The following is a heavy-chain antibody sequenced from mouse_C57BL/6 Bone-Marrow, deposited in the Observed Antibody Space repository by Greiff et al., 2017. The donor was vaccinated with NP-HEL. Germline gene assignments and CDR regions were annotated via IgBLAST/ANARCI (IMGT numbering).Heavy chain of an antibody. V-gene: IGHV7-1*01. Sequence: EVNVVESGGGLVQAGRSLRLSCATSGFTFSDFYMEWVRQAPGKGLEWIAASRNKANDYTTEYSASVKGRFSVSTDTSNSILYLQMNALRAENTAIYYCARDAPTGRDYAMDYWGQGTSVTVSS. CDR3: ARDAPTGRDYAMDY. CDR2: SRNKANDYTT. D-gene: IGHD4-1*02. CDR1: GFTFSDFY. J-gene: IGHJ4*01.